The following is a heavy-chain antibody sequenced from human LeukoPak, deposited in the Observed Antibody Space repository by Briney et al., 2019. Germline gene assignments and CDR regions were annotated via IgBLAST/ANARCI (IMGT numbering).Heavy chain of an antibody. CDR3: ARVLSGTPFDYYLYMDV. CDR1: GLPFSSFH. CDR2: MTYSDTTD. J-gene: IGHJ6*03. Sequence: GGSLRLSCVASGLPFSSFHVNWVRQVPGKGLEWLAHMTYSDTTDEYADSIQGRFTISRDAATKTVYLQMNSLRAEDTATYYCARVLSGTPFDYYLYMDVWGKGTTVIVSS. D-gene: IGHD1-26*01. V-gene: IGHV3-48*03.